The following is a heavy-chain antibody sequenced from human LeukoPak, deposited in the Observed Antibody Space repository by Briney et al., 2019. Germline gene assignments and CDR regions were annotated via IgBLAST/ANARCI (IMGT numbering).Heavy chain of an antibody. V-gene: IGHV4-59*11. CDR3: ARGSRGGYYMDV. D-gene: IGHD3-10*01. J-gene: IGHJ6*03. CDR2: IYYSGST. Sequence: SETLSLTCTVSGGSISSHYWSWIRQPPGKGLEWIGYIYYSGSTNYNPSLKSRVTISVDTSKNQFSLKLGSVTAADTAVYYCARGSRGGYYMDVWGKGTTVTVSS. CDR1: GGSISSHY.